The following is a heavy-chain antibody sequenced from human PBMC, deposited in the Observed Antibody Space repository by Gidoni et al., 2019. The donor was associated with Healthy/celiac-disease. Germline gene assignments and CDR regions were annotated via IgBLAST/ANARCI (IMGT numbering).Heavy chain of an antibody. CDR1: GFPFSSYS. J-gene: IGHJ6*02. V-gene: IGHV3-21*01. Sequence: VQLVASGGCLVKPGGSLRLSFAASGFPFSSYSMPWVRQAPGKGLEWVSSISSSSSYIYYADSVKGRFTISRDNAKNSLYLQMNSLRAEDTAVYYCARYGMDVWGQGTTVTVSS. CDR2: ISSSSSYI. CDR3: ARYGMDV.